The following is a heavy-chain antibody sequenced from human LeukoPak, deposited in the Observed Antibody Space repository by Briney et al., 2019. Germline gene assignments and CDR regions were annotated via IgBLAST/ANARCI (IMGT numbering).Heavy chain of an antibody. J-gene: IGHJ5*02. CDR2: INPNSGGT. CDR3: AREQYSCSSSNWFDP. V-gene: IGHV1-2*02. D-gene: IGHD6-6*01. Sequence: ASVKVSCKASGYTFTGYYMHWVRQAPGQGLEWMGWINPNSGGTNYAQKFQGRVTMTRDTSISTAYMELSRLRPDDTAVYYCAREQYSCSSSNWFDPWGQGTLVTVSS. CDR1: GYTFTGYY.